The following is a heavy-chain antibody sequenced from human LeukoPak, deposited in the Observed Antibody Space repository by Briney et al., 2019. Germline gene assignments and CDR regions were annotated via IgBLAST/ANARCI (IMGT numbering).Heavy chain of an antibody. CDR3: ARDRCRCSSHNCYVWCRSAFWDL. Sequence: GGSLRLSCAASGFNYDDYAMSWVRQVPGKGLEWVSGINWNGASAGYADSVKGRFTISRDNARNSLYLQMNSLRAEDTAFYFCARDRCRCSSHNCYVWCRSAFWDLWGRGALVIVSA. J-gene: IGHJ2*01. CDR2: INWNGASA. CDR1: GFNYDDYA. V-gene: IGHV3-20*04. D-gene: IGHD2-2*01.